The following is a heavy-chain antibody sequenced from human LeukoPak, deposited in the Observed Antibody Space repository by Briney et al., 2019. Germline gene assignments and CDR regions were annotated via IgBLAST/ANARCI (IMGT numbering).Heavy chain of an antibody. Sequence: ASVKVSCKASGYTFTSYDINWVRQAPGQGLEWMGWMNPNSGNTGYAQKLQGRVTITTDTSTSTAYMELRSLRSDDKAVYYCARAEQLVPESFDYWGQGTLVTVSS. V-gene: IGHV1-8*03. CDR1: GYTFTSYD. CDR2: MNPNSGNT. CDR3: ARAEQLVPESFDY. D-gene: IGHD6-6*01. J-gene: IGHJ4*02.